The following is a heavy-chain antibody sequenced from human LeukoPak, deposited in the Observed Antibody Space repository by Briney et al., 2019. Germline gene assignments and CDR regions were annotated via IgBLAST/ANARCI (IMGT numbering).Heavy chain of an antibody. CDR2: LYPLDFDK. J-gene: IGHJ4*02. CDR3: VRQIIVPGTSQLRTFDA. D-gene: IGHD2-8*01. V-gene: IGHV5-51*01. CDR1: GYKFTSYW. Sequence: GESLKISCKASGYKFTSYWIAWVRQMPGHGLEWMGSLYPLDFDKTYSPSFQGQVTMSADRSINTASLQWSSLKASDTALYYCVRQIIVPGTSQLRTFDAWGQGTQVSVSS.